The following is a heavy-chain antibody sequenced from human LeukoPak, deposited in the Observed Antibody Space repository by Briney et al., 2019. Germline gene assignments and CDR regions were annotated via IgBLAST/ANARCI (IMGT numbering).Heavy chain of an antibody. V-gene: IGHV3-30*18. CDR3: AKDQYGSGNYFDY. J-gene: IGHJ4*02. CDR1: GFTFSSYG. D-gene: IGHD3-10*01. CDR2: ITSDESNK. Sequence: GGSLRLSCAASGFTFSSYGMHWVRQAPGKGLDWVAAITSDESNKYYTDSVKGRFTISRDNSKNTLYLQMNSLRTEDTAVYYCAKDQYGSGNYFDYWGQGTLVTVSS.